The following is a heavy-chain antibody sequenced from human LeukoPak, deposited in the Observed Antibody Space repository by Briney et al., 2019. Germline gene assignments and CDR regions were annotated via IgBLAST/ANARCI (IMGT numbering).Heavy chain of an antibody. D-gene: IGHD3-22*01. CDR1: GYTFTSYY. J-gene: IGHJ4*02. CDR3: ARDPRPSYESGGYYYPGDY. V-gene: IGHV1-46*01. CDR2: INPSGGST. Sequence: ASVTVSCKASGYTFTSYYMHWVRQAPGQGLEWMAIINPSGGSTSYAQKFQGRVTMTRDTSTSTVYMELSSLRSEDTAVYYCARDPRPSYESGGYYYPGDYWGQGTLVTVSS.